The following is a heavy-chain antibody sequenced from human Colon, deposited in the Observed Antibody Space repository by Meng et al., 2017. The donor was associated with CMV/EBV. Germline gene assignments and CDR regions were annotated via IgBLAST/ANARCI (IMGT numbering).Heavy chain of an antibody. J-gene: IGHJ4*02. Sequence: GGSPRLSCAASGFSFSSYAMSWVRQAPGKGLEWVSVIYSGGSTTSYADSVKGRFTISRDNSRNMVYLQMNSLRAEDTAVYYCGKQLAAAGLCIDYWGQGTLVTVSS. D-gene: IGHD6-13*01. CDR1: GFSFSSYA. CDR2: IYSGGSTT. CDR3: GKQLAAAGLCIDY. V-gene: IGHV3-23*03.